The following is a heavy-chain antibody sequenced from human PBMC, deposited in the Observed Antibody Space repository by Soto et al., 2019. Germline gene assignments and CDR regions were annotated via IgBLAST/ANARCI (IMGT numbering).Heavy chain of an antibody. CDR2: ISGSGGST. Sequence: GGSLRLSCAASGFTFSSYDMSWVRHAPGKGLEWVSAISGSGGSTYYADSVKGRSTISRDNSKNMLYLQMNSRRADDPSVYYVAKDVVTYSSSYYAFDIWGQGTMVTVSS. V-gene: IGHV3-23*01. CDR3: AKDVVTYSSSYYAFDI. J-gene: IGHJ3*02. CDR1: GFTFSSYD. D-gene: IGHD6-6*01.